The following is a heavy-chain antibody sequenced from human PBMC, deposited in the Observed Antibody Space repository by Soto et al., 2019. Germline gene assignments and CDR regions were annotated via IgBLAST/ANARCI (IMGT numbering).Heavy chain of an antibody. CDR1: GFTFSSYG. CDR3: AKDLGYCTNGVCYTWGSLDY. CDR2: ISYDGSNK. J-gene: IGHJ4*02. V-gene: IGHV3-30*18. D-gene: IGHD2-8*01. Sequence: HPGGSLRLSCAASGFTFSSYGMHWVRQAPGKGLEWVAVISYDGSNKYYADSVKGRFTISRDNSKNTLYLQMNSLRAEDTAVYYCAKDLGYCTNGVCYTWGSLDYWGQGTLVTVSS.